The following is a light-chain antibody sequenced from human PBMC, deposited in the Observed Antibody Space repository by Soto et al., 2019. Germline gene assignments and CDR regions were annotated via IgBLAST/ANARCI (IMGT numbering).Light chain of an antibody. CDR2: DVS. CDR3: SSYTSSDTLVL. V-gene: IGLV2-14*01. Sequence: QSALTRPASVSGSPGQSITISCTGTSSDVGGYNYVSWYQQHPGKAPKLMIFDVSNRPSGVSDRFSGSKSGNTASLTISGLQAEEEAEYYCSSYTSSDTLVLFGGGTKLTVL. J-gene: IGLJ2*01. CDR1: SSDVGGYNY.